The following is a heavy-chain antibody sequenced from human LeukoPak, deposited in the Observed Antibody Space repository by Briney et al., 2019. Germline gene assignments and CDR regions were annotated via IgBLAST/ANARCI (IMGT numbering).Heavy chain of an antibody. D-gene: IGHD3-3*01. V-gene: IGHV1-2*02. CDR3: ARDWLGDFWSGYWYMDV. CDR1: EYTFTTYD. CDR2: INPNSGGT. J-gene: IGHJ6*03. Sequence: GASVKVSCKASEYTFTTYDINWVRQAPGQGLEWMGWINPNSGGTNYAQKFQGRVTMTRDTSISTAYMELSRLRSDDTAVYYCARDWLGDFWSGYWYMDVWGKGTTVTVSS.